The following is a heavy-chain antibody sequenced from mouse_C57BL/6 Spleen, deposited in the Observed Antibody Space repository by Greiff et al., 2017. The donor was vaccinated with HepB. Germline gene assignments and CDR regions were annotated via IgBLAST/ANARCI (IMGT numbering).Heavy chain of an antibody. J-gene: IGHJ4*01. D-gene: IGHD2-4*01. Sequence: LMEPGASVKISCKASGYAFSSSWMNWVKQRPGKGLEWLGRIYPGDGDTNYNGKFKGKATLTADKSSSTAYMQLSSLTSEDSAVYFCARNYDYGPAMDYWGQGTSVTVSS. CDR3: ARNYDYGPAMDY. CDR1: GYAFSSSW. CDR2: IYPGDGDT. V-gene: IGHV1-82*01.